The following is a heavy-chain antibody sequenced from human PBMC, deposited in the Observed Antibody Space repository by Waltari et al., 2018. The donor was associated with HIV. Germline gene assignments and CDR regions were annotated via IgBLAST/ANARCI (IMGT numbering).Heavy chain of an antibody. CDR1: GFQFGNYP. CDR3: AKDMGIFYAYGMDV. CDR2: ISWNSGNI. D-gene: IGHD2-8*01. Sequence: EAQLVESGGGSVHSGRSLRLSCAAHGFQFGNYPMNLVRQAPGKALEWVSGISWNSGNIEYADSVKGRFTISRDNGKNSLYLQMNSLRSEDTGLYYCAKDMGIFYAYGMDVWGQGTAVTVSS. J-gene: IGHJ6*02. V-gene: IGHV3-9*01.